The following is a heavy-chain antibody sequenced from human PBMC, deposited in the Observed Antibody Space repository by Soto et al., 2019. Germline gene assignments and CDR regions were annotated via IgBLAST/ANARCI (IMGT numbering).Heavy chain of an antibody. J-gene: IGHJ4*02. V-gene: IGHV4-31*03. CDR2: IYYRGST. CDR3: AREMNYYDTSGDSYFDY. D-gene: IGHD3-22*01. Sequence: QVQLQESGPGLVKPSQTLSLTCTVSGGSISSGTYHWTWIRQHPEKGLECIGYIYYRGSTYYNPFLKSRVTISVDTSKNQFSLRLSSVTAADTAVYYCAREMNYYDTSGDSYFDYWGQGTLVTVSS. CDR1: GGSISSGTYH.